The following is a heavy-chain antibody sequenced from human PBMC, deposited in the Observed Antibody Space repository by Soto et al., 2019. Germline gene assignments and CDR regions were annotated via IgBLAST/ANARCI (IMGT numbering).Heavy chain of an antibody. Sequence: QVQLVQSGAEVKKPGASVKVSCKASGYTFTTYYIHWVRQAPGQGLEWMGIINPSGGKTSYGQKFQGRVTVTRDKSTSTVYMELSSLRSEDTAVYYCARASPDSAAASFDPWGQGTQVTVSS. D-gene: IGHD6-25*01. CDR2: INPSGGKT. V-gene: IGHV1-46*01. CDR3: ARASPDSAAASFDP. J-gene: IGHJ5*02. CDR1: GYTFTTYY.